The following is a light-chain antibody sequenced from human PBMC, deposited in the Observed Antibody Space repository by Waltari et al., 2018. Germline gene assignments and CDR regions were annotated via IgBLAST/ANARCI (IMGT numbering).Light chain of an antibody. CDR1: ESVKGNY. V-gene: IGKV3-20*01. CDR2: GSS. CDR3: QHYDGSPYT. J-gene: IGKJ3*01. Sequence: EIVLTQSPGTLSLSPGERATLSCRASESVKGNYLVWYQQKPGQAPRVLIYGSSKRATGSPDRVSGSGSGRDFTLTISRLEPEDFAMYYCQHYDGSPYTFGPGTKLEIK.